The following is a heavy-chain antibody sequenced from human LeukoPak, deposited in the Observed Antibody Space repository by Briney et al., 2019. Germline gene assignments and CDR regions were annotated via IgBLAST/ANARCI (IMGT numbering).Heavy chain of an antibody. CDR3: ARAERSYTVDPDY. J-gene: IGHJ4*02. CDR1: GYTFTSYG. CDR2: ISAYNGNT. D-gene: IGHD2-2*02. V-gene: IGHV1-18*01. Sequence: GASVKVSCKASGYTFTSYGISWVRQAPGQGLEWMGWISAYNGNTNYAQKLQGRVTMTRDTSTSTVYMELSSLRSEDTAVYYCARAERSYTVDPDYWGQGTLVTVSS.